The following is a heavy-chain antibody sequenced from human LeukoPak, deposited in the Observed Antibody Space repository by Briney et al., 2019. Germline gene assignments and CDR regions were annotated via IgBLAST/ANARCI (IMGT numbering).Heavy chain of an antibody. J-gene: IGHJ3*02. Sequence: SETLSLTCTVSGGSISSYYWSWIRQPPGKGLEWIGYIYYSGSTNYNPSLKSRVTISVDTSKNQFSLRLNSVTAADTSIYYCARIPTNAVPSAHNGFDIWGQGTMLTVSS. CDR2: IYYSGST. D-gene: IGHD6-19*01. CDR3: ARIPTNAVPSAHNGFDI. V-gene: IGHV4-59*08. CDR1: GGSISSYY.